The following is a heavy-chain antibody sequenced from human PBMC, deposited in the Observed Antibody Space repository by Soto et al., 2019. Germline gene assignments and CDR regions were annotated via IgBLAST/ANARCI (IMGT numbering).Heavy chain of an antibody. J-gene: IGHJ6*02. CDR2: ISYDGSNK. Sequence: GGSLRLSCAASGFTFSSYGMHWVRQAPGKGLEWVAVISYDGSNKYYADSVKGRFTISRDNSKNTLYLQMNSLRAEDTAVYYCVGYSSGWLYYYYYGMDVWGQGTTVTVS. CDR1: GFTFSSYG. D-gene: IGHD6-19*01. V-gene: IGHV3-30*03. CDR3: VGYSSGWLYYYYYGMDV.